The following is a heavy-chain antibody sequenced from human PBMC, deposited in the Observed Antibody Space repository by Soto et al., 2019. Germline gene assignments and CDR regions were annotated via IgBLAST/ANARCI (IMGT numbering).Heavy chain of an antibody. CDR3: TRGAGFFYGVDV. D-gene: IGHD3-10*01. Sequence: GGSLRVAGPASGFSVSDYEMNWVRQAPGKGLEWIAHISFSGSTIYYADSVKGRFSISRDNSKNFLYLQMSGLRADDSAVYYFTRGAGFFYGVDVWGLGTTVTVSS. J-gene: IGHJ6*02. CDR1: GFSVSDYE. V-gene: IGHV3-48*03. CDR2: ISFSGSTI.